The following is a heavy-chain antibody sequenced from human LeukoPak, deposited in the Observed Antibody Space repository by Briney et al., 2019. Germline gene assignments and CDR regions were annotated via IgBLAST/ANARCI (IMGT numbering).Heavy chain of an antibody. Sequence: ASVKVSCKASGYTFATNYYMHWVRQAPGQGLEWMGIINPSVGSTTYAQKFQGRVTMTRDMSTRTVYMDLSSLRSEDTAIYYCARDRLHYYDSSGFDIWGQGTMVTVSS. CDR1: GYTFATNYY. V-gene: IGHV1-46*01. D-gene: IGHD3-22*01. CDR2: INPSVGST. J-gene: IGHJ3*02. CDR3: ARDRLHYYDSSGFDI.